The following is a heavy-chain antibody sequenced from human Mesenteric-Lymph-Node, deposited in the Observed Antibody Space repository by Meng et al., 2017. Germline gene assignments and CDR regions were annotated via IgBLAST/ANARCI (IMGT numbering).Heavy chain of an antibody. J-gene: IGHJ4*02. CDR3: AGDPYATGWAG. Sequence: QMQLQEAGPGLVKSSGTLSLTCAVSGGSISISTWWSWVRQPPGKGLEWIGEIYHSGGTNYNPSLRGRVTISLDKSKNQFSLTLRSVTAADTAVYDCAGDPYATGWAGWGQGTLVTVSS. CDR2: IYHSGGT. V-gene: IGHV4-4*02. CDR1: GGSISISTW. D-gene: IGHD6-19*01.